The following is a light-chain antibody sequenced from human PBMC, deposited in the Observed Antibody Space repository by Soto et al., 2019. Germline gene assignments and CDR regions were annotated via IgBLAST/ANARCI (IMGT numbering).Light chain of an antibody. CDR1: QSVSST. V-gene: IGKV3-15*01. Sequence: EIVMTQSPATLSVSPGERATLSCRASQSVSSTLAWYQQKPGQAPRLLIYGASTRATGIPARFSGSGSGTEFTLTISSLQPDDFATYYCQHYNSYSEAFGQGTKVELK. J-gene: IGKJ1*01. CDR2: GAS. CDR3: QHYNSYSEA.